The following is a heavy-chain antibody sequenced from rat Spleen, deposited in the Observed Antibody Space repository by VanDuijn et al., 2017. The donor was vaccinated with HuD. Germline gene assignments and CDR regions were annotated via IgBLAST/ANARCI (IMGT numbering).Heavy chain of an antibody. D-gene: IGHD1-11*01. CDR3: ARRPTGGGLNY. Sequence: EVQLVESGGGLEQPGRSLKLSCAASGFTFSNYYMAWVRQAPTKGLEWVASISTGGSTYYPDSVKGRFTISRDIAKSTLYLQMDSLRSEDTATYYCARRPTGGGLNYWGQGVMVTVSS. CDR2: ISTGGST. V-gene: IGHV5-25*01. CDR1: GFTFSNYY. J-gene: IGHJ2*01.